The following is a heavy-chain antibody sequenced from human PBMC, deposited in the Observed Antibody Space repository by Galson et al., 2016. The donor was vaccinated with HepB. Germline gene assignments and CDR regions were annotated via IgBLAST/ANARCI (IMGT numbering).Heavy chain of an antibody. D-gene: IGHD2-15*01. CDR2: INTYSGGT. Sequence: SVKVSCKASGYDFTGYYMHWVRQAPGQGLEWMGWINTYSGGTNYAQKFQGWVTMTRDTSISTAYMELTSLTSDDTAVYYCAIANDYCSGGNCYFDYWGQGTRVTVSS. CDR1: GYDFTGYY. CDR3: AIANDYCSGGNCYFDY. V-gene: IGHV1-2*04. J-gene: IGHJ4*02.